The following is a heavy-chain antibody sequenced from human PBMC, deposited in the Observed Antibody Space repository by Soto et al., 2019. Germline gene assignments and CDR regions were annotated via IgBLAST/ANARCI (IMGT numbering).Heavy chain of an antibody. Sequence: QVQLVESGGDVVQPGRSLRLSCEASGFTFSDYGMHWVRQAPGQGLEWVTVISHDGSGIYYAESVKGRFTISRDNSKKTVPLQMNNVRPDDTAVYYCATLSIRRSWAVTFDYWGLGTLVTVSS. V-gene: IGHV3-30*03. CDR3: ATLSIRRSWAVTFDY. CDR2: ISHDGSGI. J-gene: IGHJ4*02. CDR1: GFTFSDYG. D-gene: IGHD4-17*01.